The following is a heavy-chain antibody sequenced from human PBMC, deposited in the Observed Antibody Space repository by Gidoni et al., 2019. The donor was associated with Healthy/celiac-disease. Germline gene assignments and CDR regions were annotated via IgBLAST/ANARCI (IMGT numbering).Heavy chain of an antibody. V-gene: IGHV3-53*01. Sequence: EVQLVESGGGLIQPVGSLRLSCAASGFTVSSNYMSWVRQAPGKGLEWGSVIYSGGSTYYADSVKGRFTISRDNSKNTLYLQMNSLRAEDTAVYYCASTQGGTTIVLGMDVWGQGTTVTVSS. CDR1: GFTVSSNY. CDR2: IYSGGST. D-gene: IGHD3-10*01. CDR3: ASTQGGTTIVLGMDV. J-gene: IGHJ6*02.